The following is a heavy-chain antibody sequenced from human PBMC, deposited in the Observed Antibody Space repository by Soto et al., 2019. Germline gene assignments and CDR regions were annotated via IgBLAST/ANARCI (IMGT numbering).Heavy chain of an antibody. CDR1: GGSISSSSYY. Sequence: PSETLSLTCTVSGGSISSSSYYWGWIRQPPGKGLEWIGYIYYSGSTNYNPSLKSRVTISVDTSKNQFSLKLSSVTAADTAVYYCARYHASGSYYSGEYLQHRGQGTLLTVSS. V-gene: IGHV4-61*05. CDR3: ARYHASGSYYSGEYLQH. CDR2: IYYSGST. D-gene: IGHD1-26*01. J-gene: IGHJ1*01.